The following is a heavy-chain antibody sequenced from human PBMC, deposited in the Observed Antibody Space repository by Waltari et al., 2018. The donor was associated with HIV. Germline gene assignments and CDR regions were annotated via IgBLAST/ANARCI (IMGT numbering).Heavy chain of an antibody. CDR2: IWYDGSNK. V-gene: IGHV3-33*01. CDR1: GFTFSSYG. CDR3: ARVPGGGYSYTDAFDI. D-gene: IGHD5-18*01. Sequence: QVQLVESGGGVVQPGKSLRLSCAASGFTFSSYGMHWVRQAPGKGLEWVAVIWYDGSNKYYADSVKGRFTISRDNSKNTLYLQMNSLRAEDTAVYYCARVPGGGYSYTDAFDIWGQGTMVTVSS. J-gene: IGHJ3*02.